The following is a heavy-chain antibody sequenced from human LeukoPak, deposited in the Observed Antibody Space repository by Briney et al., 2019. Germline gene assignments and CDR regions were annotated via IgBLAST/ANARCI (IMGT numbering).Heavy chain of an antibody. V-gene: IGHV3-15*01. Sequence: GGSLRLSCAASGFTFNNAWMNWVRQAPGKGLEWVGRIKSKTDGGTTDFAAPVKGRFTISRDDSENTLYLQMNSLKIEDTAVYYCTTTTAIFGVLGDYWGQGTLVTVSS. CDR1: GFTFNNAW. D-gene: IGHD3-3*01. CDR2: IKSKTDGGTT. J-gene: IGHJ4*02. CDR3: TTTTAIFGVLGDY.